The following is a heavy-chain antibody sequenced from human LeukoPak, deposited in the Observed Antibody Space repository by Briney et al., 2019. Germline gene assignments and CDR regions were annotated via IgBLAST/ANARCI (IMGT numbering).Heavy chain of an antibody. CDR2: INPNSGGT. D-gene: IGHD5-18*01. Sequence: GASVEVSCKASGYTFTGYYMHWVRQAPGQGLEWMGWINPNSGGTNYAQKFQGRVTMTRDTSISTAYMELSRLRSDDTAVYYCARMERDTAYGMDVWGQGTTVTVSS. V-gene: IGHV1-2*02. CDR3: ARMERDTAYGMDV. J-gene: IGHJ6*02. CDR1: GYTFTGYY.